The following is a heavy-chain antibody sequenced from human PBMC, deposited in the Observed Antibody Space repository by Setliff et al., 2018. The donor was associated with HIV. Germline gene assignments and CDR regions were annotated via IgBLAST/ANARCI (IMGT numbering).Heavy chain of an antibody. Sequence: SETLSLTCTVSGGSISSYYWSWIRQPAGKGLEWIGRIYTSGSTNYNPSLKSRVTTSVDTSKNQFSLKLRSVTAAGTALYYCARGRYRSRWYASDHYYIDVWGKGTTVTVSS. CDR3: ARGRYRSRWYASDHYYIDV. CDR1: GGSISSYY. J-gene: IGHJ6*03. D-gene: IGHD6-13*01. V-gene: IGHV4-4*07. CDR2: IYTSGST.